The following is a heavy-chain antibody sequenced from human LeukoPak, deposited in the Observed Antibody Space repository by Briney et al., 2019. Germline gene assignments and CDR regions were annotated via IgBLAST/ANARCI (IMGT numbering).Heavy chain of an antibody. CDR1: GFTFRSYS. CDR2: ISSSSYI. Sequence: GGSLRLSCAASGFTFRSYSMNWVRQAPGKGLEWVSSISSSSYIYYADSVKGRFTISRDNAKNSLYLQMNSLRAEDTAVYYCARDPSSWYYYYMDVWGKGTTVTVSS. CDR3: ARDPSSWYYYYMDV. V-gene: IGHV3-21*01. J-gene: IGHJ6*03. D-gene: IGHD6-13*01.